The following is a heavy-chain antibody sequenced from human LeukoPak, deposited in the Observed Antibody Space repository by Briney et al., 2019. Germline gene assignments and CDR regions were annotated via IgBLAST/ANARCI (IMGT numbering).Heavy chain of an antibody. Sequence: GGSLRLSCAASGFTFSSYEMNWVRQAPGKGLEWVSYISNSGSNRYYADSVKGRFTISRDNAKNSVYLQMNSLRAEDTAVYYCARDLMIVMVEEEGSADYWGQGTLVTVSS. CDR2: ISNSGSNR. V-gene: IGHV3-48*03. D-gene: IGHD3-22*01. CDR1: GFTFSSYE. J-gene: IGHJ4*02. CDR3: ARDLMIVMVEEEGSADY.